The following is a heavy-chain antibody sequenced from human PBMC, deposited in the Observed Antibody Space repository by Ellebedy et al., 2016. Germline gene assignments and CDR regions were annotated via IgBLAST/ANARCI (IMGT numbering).Heavy chain of an antibody. V-gene: IGHV3-21*01. Sequence: GESLKISXAASGFTFSSYSMNWVRQAPGKGLEWVSAISGSGGSTYYADSVKGRFTISRDNAKNSLYLQMNSLRAEDTAVYYCARLLADYDSSGYYLWGQGTLVTVSS. CDR2: ISGSGGST. CDR3: ARLLADYDSSGYYL. J-gene: IGHJ5*02. CDR1: GFTFSSYS. D-gene: IGHD3-22*01.